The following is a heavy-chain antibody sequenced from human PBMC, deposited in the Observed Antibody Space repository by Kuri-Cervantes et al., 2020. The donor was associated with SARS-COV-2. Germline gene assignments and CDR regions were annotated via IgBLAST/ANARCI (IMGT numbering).Heavy chain of an antibody. CDR1: GYTFTSYY. CDR3: ARSSGYSSAWYSDY. Sequence: ASVKVSCKASGYTFTSYYIHWVRLAPGQGLEWMGWINPNSGGTNYAQKFQGRVTMARDTSISTVYMELSRLRYNDTAVYYCARSSGYSSAWYSDYWGQGALVTVLL. V-gene: IGHV1-2*02. J-gene: IGHJ4*02. CDR2: INPNSGGT. D-gene: IGHD6-19*01.